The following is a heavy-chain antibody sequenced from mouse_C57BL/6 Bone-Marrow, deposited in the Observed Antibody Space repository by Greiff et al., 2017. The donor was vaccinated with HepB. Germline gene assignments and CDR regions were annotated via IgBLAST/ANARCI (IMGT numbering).Heavy chain of an antibody. D-gene: IGHD1-1*01. CDR1: GYTFTSYW. CDR3: ARSSTTVVAKGY. CDR2: IYPGSGST. J-gene: IGHJ2*01. V-gene: IGHV1-55*01. Sequence: VQLQQPGAELVKPGASVKMSCKASGYTFTSYWITWVKQRPGQGLEWIGDIYPGSGSTNYNEKFKSKATLTVDTSSSTAYMQLSSLTSEDSAVYYCARSSTTVVAKGYWGQGTTLTVSS.